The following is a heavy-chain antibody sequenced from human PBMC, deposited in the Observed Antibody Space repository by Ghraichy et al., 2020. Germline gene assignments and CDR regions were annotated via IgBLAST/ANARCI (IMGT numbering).Heavy chain of an antibody. CDR2: ISWNSGSI. Sequence: SLNISCAASGFTFDDYAMHWVRQAPGKGLEWVSGISWNSGSIGYADSVKGRFTISRDNAKNSLYLQMNSLRAEDTALYYCAKDLGGYYSGGPGYWGQGTLVTVSS. CDR3: AKDLGGYYSGGPGY. J-gene: IGHJ4*02. V-gene: IGHV3-9*01. D-gene: IGHD3-22*01. CDR1: GFTFDDYA.